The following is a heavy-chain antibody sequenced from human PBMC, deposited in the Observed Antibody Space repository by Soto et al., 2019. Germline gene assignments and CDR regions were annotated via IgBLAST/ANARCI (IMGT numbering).Heavy chain of an antibody. Sequence: GGSLRLSCAASGLTFSSYAMSWVRQAPGKGLEWVSHISNSGRSTKYADSVKGRFTISRDSSKNTLYLQMNSLRAEDTAIYYCAKDALAYYDFWSWGQGTLVTVSS. D-gene: IGHD3-3*01. CDR3: AKDALAYYDFWS. CDR2: ISNSGRST. J-gene: IGHJ4*02. CDR1: GLTFSSYA. V-gene: IGHV3-23*01.